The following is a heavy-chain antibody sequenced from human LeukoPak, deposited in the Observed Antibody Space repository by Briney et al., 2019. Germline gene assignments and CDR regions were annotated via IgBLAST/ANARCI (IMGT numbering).Heavy chain of an antibody. J-gene: IGHJ5*02. CDR1: GGSISSYY. D-gene: IGHD6-13*01. CDR2: IYPGGST. CDR3: ARAYSSSVNWFDP. V-gene: IGHV4-4*07. Sequence: SETLSLTCTVSGGSISSYYWGWTRQPAGKGLEWIGRIYPGGSTNYNPSLKSRVTISVDTSKNQFSLKLSSVTAADTAVYYCARAYSSSVNWFDPWGQGTLVTVSS.